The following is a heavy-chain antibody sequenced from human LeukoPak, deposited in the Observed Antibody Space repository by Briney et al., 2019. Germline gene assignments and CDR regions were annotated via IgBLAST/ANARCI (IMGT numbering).Heavy chain of an antibody. CDR3: ARDLGLNSDY. V-gene: IGHV4-61*02. CDR1: GGSISSGSYY. D-gene: IGHD3/OR15-3a*01. J-gene: IGHJ4*02. Sequence: SETLSLTCTVSGGSISSGSYYWSWIRQPAGKGLEWIGRIYTSGSTNYNPSLKSRVTISVDTSKNQFSLKLSSVTAADTAVYYCARDLGLNSDYWGQGTLVTVSS. CDR2: IYTSGST.